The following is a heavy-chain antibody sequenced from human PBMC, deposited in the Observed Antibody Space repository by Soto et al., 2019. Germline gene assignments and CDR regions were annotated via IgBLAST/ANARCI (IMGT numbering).Heavy chain of an antibody. Sequence: EVQLVESGGGLVQPGGSLRLSCAASGFTFSRHWLHWVRQAPGEGLVWVSRINPDASDTKYADSVKGRFTISSDNAKSTLYLDMKSLRAEDTGVYYCARPKTMIYSAFDVWGQGTRVTVSS. J-gene: IGHJ3*01. D-gene: IGHD3-22*01. CDR2: INPDASDT. V-gene: IGHV3-74*03. CDR1: GFTFSRHW. CDR3: ARPKTMIYSAFDV.